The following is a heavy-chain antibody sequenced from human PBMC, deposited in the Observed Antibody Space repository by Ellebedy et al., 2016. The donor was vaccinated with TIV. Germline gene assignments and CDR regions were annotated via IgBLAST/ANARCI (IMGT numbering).Heavy chain of an antibody. Sequence: GGSLRLXCAASGFTFSSHRMTWARQAPAQGLERVANIKQDGTEEYYVDSVKGRFTIARDNAKNSLYLQMNSLRAEDTAVYYCARTYQTAMVRGVISPCDYWGQGTLVTVSS. CDR3: ARTYQTAMVRGVISPCDY. CDR1: GFTFSSHR. CDR2: IKQDGTEE. V-gene: IGHV3-7*01. J-gene: IGHJ4*02. D-gene: IGHD3-10*01.